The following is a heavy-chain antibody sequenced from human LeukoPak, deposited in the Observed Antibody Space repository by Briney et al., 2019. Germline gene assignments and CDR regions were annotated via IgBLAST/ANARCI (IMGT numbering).Heavy chain of an antibody. CDR1: GFTFNNYG. D-gene: IGHD2-15*01. V-gene: IGHV3-30*02. J-gene: IGHJ6*03. CDR3: ARGQRYCSGGSRCRGLGGYYYYYMDV. CDR2: IRSDGSNI. Sequence: GGSLRLSCAASGFTFNNYGMHWVRQAPGKGLEWVTFIRSDGSNIYYADSVKGRFTISRDNSKNTLYLQMNSLRAEDTAVYYCARGQRYCSGGSRCRGLGGYYYYYMDVWGKGTTVTVSS.